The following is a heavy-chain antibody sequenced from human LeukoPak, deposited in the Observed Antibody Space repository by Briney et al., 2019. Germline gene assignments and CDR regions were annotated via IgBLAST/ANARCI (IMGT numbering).Heavy chain of an antibody. J-gene: IGHJ4*02. CDR3: AKENPHNDY. CDR1: GFTFNNYA. Sequence: GGSLRLSCAASGFTFNNYAMHWVRQAPGRGLEWVSAISGSGDSTYYADSVKGRFTISRDNSKNTLCLQMNSLRAEDTALYYCAKENPHNDYWGQGTLVTVSS. V-gene: IGHV3-23*01. CDR2: ISGSGDST.